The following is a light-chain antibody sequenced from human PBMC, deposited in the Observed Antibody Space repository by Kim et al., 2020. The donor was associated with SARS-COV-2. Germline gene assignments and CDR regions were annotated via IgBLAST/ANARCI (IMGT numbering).Light chain of an antibody. CDR2: DDR. CDR1: SGDIGNSNS. Sequence: QSALTQPVSMSGSPGQSITISCSGTSGDIGNSNSVSWYQQHSGEAPRLIIYDDRDRPSGVSARFSGSKSANMASLTISGLRSEDEADYYCCSTSNTLDYVFGSGTKVTVL. V-gene: IGLV2-14*03. CDR3: CSTSNTLDYV. J-gene: IGLJ1*01.